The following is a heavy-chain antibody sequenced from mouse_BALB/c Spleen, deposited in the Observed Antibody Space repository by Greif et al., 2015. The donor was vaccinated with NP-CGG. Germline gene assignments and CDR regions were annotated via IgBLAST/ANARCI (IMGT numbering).Heavy chain of an antibody. CDR3: ARAYGNYEAMDY. J-gene: IGHJ4*01. CDR1: GYTFTSYW. V-gene: IGHV1-69*02. D-gene: IGHD2-10*02. CDR2: IDPSDSYT. Sequence: QVQLQQSGAELVKPGASVKLSCKASGYTFTSYWMHWVKQRPGQGLEWIGEIDPSDSYTNYNQKFKGKATLTVDKSSSTAYMQLSSLTSEDSAVYYCARAYGNYEAMDYWGQGTSVTVSS.